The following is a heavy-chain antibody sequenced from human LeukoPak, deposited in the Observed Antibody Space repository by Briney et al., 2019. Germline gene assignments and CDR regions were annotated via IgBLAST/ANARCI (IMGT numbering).Heavy chain of an antibody. CDR1: GFTFSSYA. Sequence: GGSLRLSCAASGFTFSSYAMSWVRQAPGKGLEWVSIINADGESTYYTDSVRGRFTISRDNFKNTLYLQMNSLRAEDTAVYYCAKVSGGGLYYDGMDVWGQGTTVTVSS. CDR3: AKVSGGGLYYDGMDV. CDR2: INADGEST. V-gene: IGHV3-23*01. D-gene: IGHD1-14*01. J-gene: IGHJ6*02.